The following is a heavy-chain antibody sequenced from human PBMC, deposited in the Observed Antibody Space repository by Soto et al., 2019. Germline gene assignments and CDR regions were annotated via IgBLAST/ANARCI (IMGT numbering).Heavy chain of an antibody. CDR3: ARHGFGPLHGLVDV. V-gene: IGHV4-59*08. J-gene: IGHJ6*02. D-gene: IGHD3-10*01. CDR2: INYDGYS. Sequence: QVQLQESGPGLVKPSETLSLTCTVSGGSITNYYCSWFRQPPGKGLEWIGYINYDGYSAYNLSLKRRVTRSMDASKTPFSLMLESVTATDTAVYYCARHGFGPLHGLVDVWGPGTTVIVSS. CDR1: GGSITNYY.